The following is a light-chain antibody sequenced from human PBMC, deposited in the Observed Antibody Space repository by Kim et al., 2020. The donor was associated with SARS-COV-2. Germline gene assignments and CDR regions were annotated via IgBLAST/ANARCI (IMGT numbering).Light chain of an antibody. CDR2: QDS. CDR3: QAWDSSTVV. J-gene: IGLJ2*01. Sequence: SVSPGQTASITCSGDKLVDNYACWYQQKPGHSPVLVIYQDSKRPSGIPERFSCSNSGNTATLTISGTQAMDEADYYCQAWDSSTVVFGGGTKLTVL. CDR1: KLVDNY. V-gene: IGLV3-1*01.